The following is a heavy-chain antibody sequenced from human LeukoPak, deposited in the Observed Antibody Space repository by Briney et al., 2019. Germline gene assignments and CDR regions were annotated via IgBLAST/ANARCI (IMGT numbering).Heavy chain of an antibody. Sequence: SVKVSCKASGGTFSSYAISWVRQAPGQGLEWMGGIIPIFGTANYAQKFQGRVTITADESTSTAYMELSSLRSEDTAVYYCARSADTGYNWFDPWGQGTLVTVSS. V-gene: IGHV1-69*01. D-gene: IGHD6-13*01. CDR2: IIPIFGTA. CDR3: ARSADTGYNWFDP. J-gene: IGHJ5*02. CDR1: GGTFSSYA.